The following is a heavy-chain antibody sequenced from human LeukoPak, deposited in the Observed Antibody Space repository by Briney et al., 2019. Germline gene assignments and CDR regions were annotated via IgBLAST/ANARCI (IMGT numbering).Heavy chain of an antibody. J-gene: IGHJ4*02. CDR2: ITDSGGDT. V-gene: IGHV3-23*01. D-gene: IGHD6-6*01. Sequence: GGSLRLSCAASGFTFSIYAMSWVRQAPGKGLEWVSAITDSGGDTYHADSVKGRLTISRDNSENTLYLQMNSLRVEDTAVYYCAKGSSSSPPYYFDFWGQGTLVTVSS. CDR3: AKGSSSSPPYYFDF. CDR1: GFTFSIYA.